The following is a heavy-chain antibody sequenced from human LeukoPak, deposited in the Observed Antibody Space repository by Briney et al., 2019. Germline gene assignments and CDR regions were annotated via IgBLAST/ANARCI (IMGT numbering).Heavy chain of an antibody. CDR3: AREKVGATRYNWFDP. CDR1: GFTVSSNY. Sequence: GGSLRLSCAASGFTVSSNYMSWVRQAPGKGLEWVSVIYSGGSTYYADSVKGRFTISRDNSKNTLYLQMNSLRAEDTAVYYCAREKVGATRYNWFDPWGQGTLVTVSS. J-gene: IGHJ5*02. CDR2: IYSGGST. V-gene: IGHV3-66*01. D-gene: IGHD1-26*01.